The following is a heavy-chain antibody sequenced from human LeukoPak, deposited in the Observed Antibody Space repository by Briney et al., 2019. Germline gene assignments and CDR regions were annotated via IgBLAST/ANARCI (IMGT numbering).Heavy chain of an antibody. D-gene: IGHD2-2*01. J-gene: IGHJ4*02. CDR3: ARDLCSSTSCYGGAFDY. Sequence: GRSLRLSCAASGFTFDDYAMHWVRQAPGKGLEWVSGISWNSGSIGYADSVKGRFTISRDNAKNSLYLQMNSLRAEDTAVYYCARDLCSSTSCYGGAFDYWGQGTLVTVSS. CDR2: ISWNSGSI. V-gene: IGHV3-9*01. CDR1: GFTFDDYA.